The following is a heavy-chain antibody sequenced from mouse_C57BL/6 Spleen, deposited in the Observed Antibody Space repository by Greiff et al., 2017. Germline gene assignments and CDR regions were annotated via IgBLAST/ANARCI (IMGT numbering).Heavy chain of an antibody. Sequence: VQLQQSGPELVKPGASVKMSCKATGYTFTDYNMHWVKQSHGKSLEWIGYINPNNGGTSYNQKFKGKATLTVNKSSSTAYMELRSLTSEDSAVYYCLTGRYFDHWGQGTTLTVSS. CDR1: GYTFTDYN. J-gene: IGHJ2*01. CDR3: LTGRYFDH. V-gene: IGHV1-22*01. D-gene: IGHD4-1*01. CDR2: INPNNGGT.